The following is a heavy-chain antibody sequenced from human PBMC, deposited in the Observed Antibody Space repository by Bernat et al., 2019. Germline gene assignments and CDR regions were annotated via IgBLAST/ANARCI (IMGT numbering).Heavy chain of an antibody. J-gene: IGHJ4*02. CDR3: ARLLASRRSIAAAGENFAY. CDR2: IKQDGSEK. Sequence: EVQLVESGGGLVQPGGSLRLSCAASGFTFSSYWMSWVRQAPGKGLEWVANIKQDGSEKYYVDSVKGRFTISRDNAKNSLYLQMNSLRAEDTAVYYCARLLASRRSIAAAGENFAYWGQGTLVTVSS. CDR1: GFTFSSYW. V-gene: IGHV3-7*01. D-gene: IGHD6-13*01.